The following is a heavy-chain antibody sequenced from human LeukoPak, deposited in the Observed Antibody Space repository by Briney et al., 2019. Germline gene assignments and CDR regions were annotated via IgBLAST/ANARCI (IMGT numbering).Heavy chain of an antibody. V-gene: IGHV1-2*02. CDR1: GYTFTSYD. CDR2: INPNSGGT. Sequence: ASVKVSCKASGYTFTSYDVNWVRQATGQGLEWMGWINPNSGGTNYAQKFQGRVTMTRDTSISTAYMELSRLRSDDTAVYYCARVGYSSSWYGYYYYGMDVWGQGTTVTVSS. CDR3: ARVGYSSSWYGYYYYGMDV. D-gene: IGHD6-13*01. J-gene: IGHJ6*02.